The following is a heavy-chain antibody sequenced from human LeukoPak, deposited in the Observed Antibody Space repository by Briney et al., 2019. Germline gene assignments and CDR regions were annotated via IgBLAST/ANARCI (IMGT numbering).Heavy chain of an antibody. CDR1: GASISSYY. Sequence: PSETLSLTCTVSGASISSYYWTWIRQPAGEGLEWIGRIYTSGSTNYNPSLKSRVTMSVDTSKNQFSLKLSSVTAADTAVYYCARDGGGSGSYGHFDYWGQGTRVTVSS. CDR3: ARDGGGSGSYGHFDY. CDR2: IYTSGST. V-gene: IGHV4-4*07. J-gene: IGHJ4*02. D-gene: IGHD1-26*01.